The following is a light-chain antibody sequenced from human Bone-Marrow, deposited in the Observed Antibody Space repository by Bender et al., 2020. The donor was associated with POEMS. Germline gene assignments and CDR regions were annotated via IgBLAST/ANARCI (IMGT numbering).Light chain of an antibody. V-gene: IGLV3-10*01. CDR3: FSTDITGNHRV. J-gene: IGLJ3*02. Sequence: SYVLTQPRSVSLAPGQTARITCGGDDIGSLPVHWYQQKAGQAPVLVVYDDDDRPSGIPERISGSSSGTMATLTISGARVEDEADYYCFSTDITGNHRVFGGGTKVTVL. CDR1: DIGSLP. CDR2: DDD.